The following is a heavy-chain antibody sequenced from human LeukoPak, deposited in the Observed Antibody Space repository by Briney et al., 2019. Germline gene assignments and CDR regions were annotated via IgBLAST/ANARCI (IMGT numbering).Heavy chain of an antibody. CDR1: GFAFSSYA. D-gene: IGHD3-10*01. J-gene: IGHJ4*02. V-gene: IGHV3-23*01. CDR3: AREVGGSGSYDY. CDR2: INGSGGST. Sequence: GGSLRLSCAASGFAFSSYAMSWVRQAPGKGLEWVSDINGSGGSTYYADSVKGRFTISRDNAKNSLYLQMNSLRAEDTALYYCAREVGGSGSYDYWGQGTLVTVSS.